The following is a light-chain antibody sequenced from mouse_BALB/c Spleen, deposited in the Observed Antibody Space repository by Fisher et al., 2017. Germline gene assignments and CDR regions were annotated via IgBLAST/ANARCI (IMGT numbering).Light chain of an antibody. J-gene: IGKJ2*01. V-gene: IGKV4-57-1*01. CDR3: QQYSGYPYT. CDR2: STS. CDR1: SSVSY. Sequence: DIVMTQSPAIMSASPGEKVTITCSASSSVSYMHWYQQKSGASPKLWIYSTSNLASGVPARFSGSGSGTSYSLTISSVEAEDAATYYCQQYSGYPYTFGGGTKLEIK.